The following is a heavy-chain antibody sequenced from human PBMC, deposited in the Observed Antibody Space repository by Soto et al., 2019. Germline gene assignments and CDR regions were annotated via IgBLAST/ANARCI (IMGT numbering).Heavy chain of an antibody. CDR3: AADYYYGSGSRYYYYYYGMDV. V-gene: IGHV1-58*01. CDR1: GFTFTSSA. D-gene: IGHD3-10*01. CDR2: IVVGSGNT. Sequence: SVKVSCKASGFTFTSSAVQWVRQARGQRLEWIGWIVVGSGNTNYAQKFQERVTITRDMSTSTAYMELSSLRSEDTAVYYCAADYYYGSGSRYYYYYYGMDVWGQGTTVTVSS. J-gene: IGHJ6*02.